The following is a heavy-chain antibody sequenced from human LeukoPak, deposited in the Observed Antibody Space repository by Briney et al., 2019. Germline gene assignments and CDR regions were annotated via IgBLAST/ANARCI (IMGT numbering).Heavy chain of an antibody. Sequence: GGSLRLSCAASGFTFSGYEMNWVRQAPGKGLEWVSYISSSGSTIYNADSVKGRFTISRDNSKNTLYLQMNSLRAEDTAVYYCAKDAGPVRGGDKYYFDYWGQGTLVTVSS. D-gene: IGHD2-21*02. CDR1: GFTFSGYE. CDR3: AKDAGPVRGGDKYYFDY. V-gene: IGHV3-48*03. J-gene: IGHJ4*02. CDR2: ISSSGSTI.